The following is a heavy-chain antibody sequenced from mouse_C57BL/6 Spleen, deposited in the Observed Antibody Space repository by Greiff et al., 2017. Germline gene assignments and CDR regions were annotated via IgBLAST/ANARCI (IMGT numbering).Heavy chain of an antibody. CDR1: GYTFTDYY. D-gene: IGHD1-1*02. Sequence: QVQLKESGPELVKPGASVKISCKASGYTFTDYYINWVKQRPGQGLEWIGWIFPGSGSTYYNEKFKGKATLTVDKSSSTAYMLLSSLTSEDSAVYFCARSVIYGGYYAMDYWGQGTSVTVSS. CDR3: ARSVIYGGYYAMDY. J-gene: IGHJ4*01. CDR2: IFPGSGST. V-gene: IGHV1-75*01.